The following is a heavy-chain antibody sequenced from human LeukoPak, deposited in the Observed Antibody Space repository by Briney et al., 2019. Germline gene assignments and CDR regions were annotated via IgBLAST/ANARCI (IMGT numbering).Heavy chain of an antibody. D-gene: IGHD1-26*01. Sequence: PGGSLRLSYAASGFTFSSYGMHWVRQAPGKGLEWVAFIRYDGSNKYYADSVKGRFTISRDNSKNTLYLQMNSLRAEDTAVYYCAKDTNPYSGSYGPFDYWGQETLVTVSS. CDR3: AKDTNPYSGSYGPFDY. CDR2: IRYDGSNK. V-gene: IGHV3-30*02. J-gene: IGHJ4*02. CDR1: GFTFSSYG.